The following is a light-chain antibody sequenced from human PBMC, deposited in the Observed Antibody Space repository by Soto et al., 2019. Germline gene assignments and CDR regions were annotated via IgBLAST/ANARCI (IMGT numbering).Light chain of an antibody. Sequence: QPVLTQPPSASGTPGQRVAISCSGSSSNVGENTMNWYTQVPGTAPKLLMYNDDQRPSGVPDRFSASKSGTSASLAISGLQSEDEADYYCAAWDDSLDGWVFGGGTKLTVL. CDR3: AAWDDSLDGWV. V-gene: IGLV1-44*01. CDR1: SSNVGENT. J-gene: IGLJ3*02. CDR2: NDD.